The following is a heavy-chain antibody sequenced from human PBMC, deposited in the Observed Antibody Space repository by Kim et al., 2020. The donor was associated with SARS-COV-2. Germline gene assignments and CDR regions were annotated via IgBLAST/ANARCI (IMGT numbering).Heavy chain of an antibody. CDR2: INPSGGST. Sequence: ASVKVSCKASGYTFTRYYMHWVRQAPGQGLEWMGIINPSGGSTTYSQKFQGRVTMTRDTSTSTVYMELSSLRFEDTAVYSCARDQGGVLYFGELLHFYYYGMDVWGQGTTVTVSS. D-gene: IGHD3-10*01. V-gene: IGHV1-46*01. CDR3: ARDQGGVLYFGELLHFYYYGMDV. J-gene: IGHJ6*02. CDR1: GYTFTRYY.